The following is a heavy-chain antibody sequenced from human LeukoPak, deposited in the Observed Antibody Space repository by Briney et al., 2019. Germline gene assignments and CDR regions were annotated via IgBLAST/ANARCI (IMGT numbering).Heavy chain of an antibody. CDR2: IYYSGST. J-gene: IGHJ4*02. V-gene: IGHV4-61*08. CDR1: GGSISSGGYY. D-gene: IGHD1-1*01. CDR3: ARTTSLVQLERPYYFDY. Sequence: TSETLSLTCTVSGGSISSGGYYWSWIRQPPGKGLEWIGYIYYSGSTNYNPSLKSRVTISVDTSKNQFSLKLSSVTAADTAVYYCARTTSLVQLERPYYFDYWGQGTLVTVSS.